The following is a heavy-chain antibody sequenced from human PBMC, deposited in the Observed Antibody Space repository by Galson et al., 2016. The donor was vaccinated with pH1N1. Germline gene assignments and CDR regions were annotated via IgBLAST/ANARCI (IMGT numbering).Heavy chain of an antibody. Sequence: SLRLSCAASGFGFSNYGMHWVRQAPGKGLEWAAVVSQDGTYKDYVDSVKGRFTISRDNSKRTLFLHMNSLRAEDTAVYYCARDQYSGFDDEAFDQWGQGTLVAVSS. CDR3: ARDQYSGFDDEAFDQ. J-gene: IGHJ4*02. V-gene: IGHV3-30*03. CDR2: VSQDGTYK. D-gene: IGHD5-12*01. CDR1: GFGFSNYG.